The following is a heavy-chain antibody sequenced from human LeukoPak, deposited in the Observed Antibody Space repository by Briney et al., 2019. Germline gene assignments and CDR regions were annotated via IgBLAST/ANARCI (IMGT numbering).Heavy chain of an antibody. V-gene: IGHV4-30-2*02. D-gene: IGHD3-22*01. CDR2: IYHSGST. Sequence: SETLSLTCAVSGGSISSGGYSWSWIRQPPGKGLEWIGYIYHSGSTNYNPSLKSRVTISVDTSKNQFSLKLSSVTAADTAVYYCARAAYYYDSSGYYLYYFDYWGQGTLVTVSS. CDR3: ARAAYYYDSSGYYLYYFDY. CDR1: GGSISSGGYS. J-gene: IGHJ4*02.